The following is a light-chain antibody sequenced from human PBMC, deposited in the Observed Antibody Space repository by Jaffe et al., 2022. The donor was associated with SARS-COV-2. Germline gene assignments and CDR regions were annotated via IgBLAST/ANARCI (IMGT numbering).Light chain of an antibody. CDR2: GAS. CDR3: QQYISPPRT. CDR1: QSVSSNY. V-gene: IGKV3-20*01. J-gene: IGKJ1*01. Sequence: EIVLTQSPGTLSLSPGERATLSCRASQSVSSNYLAWYQQKPGQAPRLLIYGASSRATGIPDRFSGSGSGTDFTLTISRLEPEDFAVYYCQQYISPPRTYGQGTKVEIK.